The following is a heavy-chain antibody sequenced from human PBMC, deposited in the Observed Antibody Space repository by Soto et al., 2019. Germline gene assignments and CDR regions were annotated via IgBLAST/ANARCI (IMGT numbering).Heavy chain of an antibody. CDR1: GYTLTELS. CDR2: FDPEDGET. D-gene: IGHD2-2*01. J-gene: IGHJ5*02. Sequence: ASVKVSCKVSGYTLTELSMHWVRQAPGKGLEWMGGFDPEDGETIYAQKFQGRVTMTEDTSTDTAYMELSSLRSEDTAVYYCATPSNCSSTSCHPGWFDPWGQGTLVTVSS. CDR3: ATPSNCSSTSCHPGWFDP. V-gene: IGHV1-24*01.